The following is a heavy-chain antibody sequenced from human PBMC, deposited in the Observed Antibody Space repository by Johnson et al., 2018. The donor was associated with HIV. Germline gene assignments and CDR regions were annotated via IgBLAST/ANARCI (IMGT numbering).Heavy chain of an antibody. CDR2: IRYDGSNK. V-gene: IGHV3-30*02. CDR3: AKEGYSASFDI. CDR1: GFTFSSHH. J-gene: IGHJ3*02. D-gene: IGHD2-21*01. Sequence: VYLVESGGGLVQPGESLRLSCGASGFTFSSHHMYWVRQAPGKGLEWVAFIRYDGSNKDSADSVKGRFTISRDNSKNTLYLQMNSLRGEDTAVYHCAKEGYSASFDIWGQGTMVTVSS.